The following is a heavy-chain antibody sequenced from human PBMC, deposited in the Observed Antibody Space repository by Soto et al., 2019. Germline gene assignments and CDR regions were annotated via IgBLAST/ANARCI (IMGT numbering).Heavy chain of an antibody. CDR2: IKQDGSEK. J-gene: IGHJ3*02. CDR3: ARDQDAFDT. CDR1: GFTFSIYW. V-gene: IGHV3-7*01. Sequence: GGSLSLSCAASGFTFSIYWMSWVRQAPGKGLEWVANIKQDGSEKYYVDSVKGRFTISRDNAKNSLYLQMNSLRAEDTAVYYCARDQDAFDTWGQGTMVTV.